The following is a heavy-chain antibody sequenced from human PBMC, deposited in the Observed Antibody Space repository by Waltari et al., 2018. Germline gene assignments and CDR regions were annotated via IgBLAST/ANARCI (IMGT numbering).Heavy chain of an antibody. CDR3: ARSPMVRGVIITFCLDY. Sequence: EVRLVESGGGLVKPGGSLRLSCAASGFTFSSYSMNWVRQAPGKGLEWVSSISSSSSYIYYADSVKGRFTISRDNAKNSLYLQMNSLRAEDTAVYYCARSPMVRGVIITFCLDYWGQGTLVTVSS. V-gene: IGHV3-21*04. D-gene: IGHD3-10*01. CDR1: GFTFSSYS. CDR2: ISSSSSYI. J-gene: IGHJ4*02.